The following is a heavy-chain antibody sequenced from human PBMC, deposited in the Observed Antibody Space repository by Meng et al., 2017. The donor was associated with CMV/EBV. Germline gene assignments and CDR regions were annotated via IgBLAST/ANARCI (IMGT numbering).Heavy chain of an antibody. CDR3: AIRISSSWYRGGWFDP. J-gene: IGHJ5*02. CDR1: GGSISSSNW. V-gene: IGHV4-4*02. D-gene: IGHD6-13*01. Sequence: GSLRLSCAVSGGSISSSNWWSWVRQPPGKGLEWIGEIYHSGSINYNPSLKSRVTISVDKSKNQFSLKLSSVTAADTAVYYCAIRISSSWYRGGWFDPWGQGTLVTVSS. CDR2: IYHSGSI.